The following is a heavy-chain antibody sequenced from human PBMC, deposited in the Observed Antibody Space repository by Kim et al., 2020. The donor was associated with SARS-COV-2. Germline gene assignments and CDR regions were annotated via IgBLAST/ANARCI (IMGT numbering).Heavy chain of an antibody. V-gene: IGHV1-24*01. CDR1: GYTLTELS. D-gene: IGHD3-16*01. CDR3: ATSVARVTTFGD. J-gene: IGHJ4*02. CDR2: FDPEDGET. Sequence: ASVKVSCKVSGYTLTELSMHWVRQAPGKGLEWMGGFDPEDGETIYAQKFQGRVTMTEDTSTDTAYMELSSLSSEDTAVYYCATSVARVTTFGDWGQATLVTVSS.